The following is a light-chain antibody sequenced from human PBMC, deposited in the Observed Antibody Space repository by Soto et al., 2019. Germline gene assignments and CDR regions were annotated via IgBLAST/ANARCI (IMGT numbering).Light chain of an antibody. CDR1: SSDVGGYNY. CDR3: SSYTTSNTRQIV. V-gene: IGLV2-14*01. J-gene: IGLJ1*01. Sequence: QSALNQPASVSGCPGESITIFSNRTSSDVGGYNYVSWYQQHPGKAPKFMIYDVSNRPSGVSNRFSGSKSGNTASLTISGLQAEDEADYYCSSYTTSNTRQIVFGTGTKVTVL. CDR2: DVS.